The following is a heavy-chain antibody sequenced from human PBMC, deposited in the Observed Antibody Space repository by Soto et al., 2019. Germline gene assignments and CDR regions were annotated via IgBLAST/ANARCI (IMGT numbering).Heavy chain of an antibody. J-gene: IGHJ3*02. CDR3: ATAGQWLVSAFDI. Sequence: SVKVSCKASGGTFSSYAISWVRQAPGQGLEWMGGIVPIFGTANYAQKFQGRVTMTADKSTNTAYMELSSLRSEDTAVYYCATAGQWLVSAFDIWGQGTMVTVSS. D-gene: IGHD6-19*01. CDR2: IVPIFGTA. V-gene: IGHV1-69*06. CDR1: GGTFSSYA.